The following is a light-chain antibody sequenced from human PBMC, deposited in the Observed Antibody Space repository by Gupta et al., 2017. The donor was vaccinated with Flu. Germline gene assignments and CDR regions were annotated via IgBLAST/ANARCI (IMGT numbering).Light chain of an antibody. J-gene: IGKJ1*01. CDR3: QQYYSSPRT. Sequence: ASTGDRVTITCRASQGISSYLAWYQQKPGKAPKLLIYAASTLQSGVPSRFSGSGSGTDFTLTISCLQSEDFATYYCQQYYSSPRTFGQGTKVEIK. CDR2: AAS. V-gene: IGKV1-8*01. CDR1: QGISSY.